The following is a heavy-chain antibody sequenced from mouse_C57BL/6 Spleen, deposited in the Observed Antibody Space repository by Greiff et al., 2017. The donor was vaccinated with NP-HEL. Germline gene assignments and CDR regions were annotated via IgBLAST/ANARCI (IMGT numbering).Heavy chain of an antibody. CDR1: GYTFTSYG. CDR3: ARSANWDVGDY. V-gene: IGHV1-81*01. CDR2: IYPRSGNT. Sequence: QVQLKESGAELARPGASVKLSCKASGYTFTSYGISWVKQRTGQGLEWIGEIYPRSGNTYYNEKFKGKATLTADKSSSTAYMELRSLTSEDSAVYFCARSANWDVGDYWGQGTTLTVSS. J-gene: IGHJ2*01. D-gene: IGHD4-1*01.